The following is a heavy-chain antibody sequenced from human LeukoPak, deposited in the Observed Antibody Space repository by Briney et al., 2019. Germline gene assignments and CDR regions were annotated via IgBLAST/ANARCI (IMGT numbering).Heavy chain of an antibody. J-gene: IGHJ5*02. Sequence: GGSLRLSCAASGLTGSHNYVSWVRQAPGKGLEWVSAIHTSGDTCYADSVKGRFTISRDTSKSTLYLQINSLRVEDAAVYYCIVFGDSNHWGQGTLVTVSS. V-gene: IGHV3-53*01. D-gene: IGHD4-17*01. CDR2: IHTSGDT. CDR3: IVFGDSNH. CDR1: GLTGSHNY.